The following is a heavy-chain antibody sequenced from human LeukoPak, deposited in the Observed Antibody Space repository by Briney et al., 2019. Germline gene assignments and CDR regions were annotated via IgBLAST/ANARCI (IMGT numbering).Heavy chain of an antibody. Sequence: PSQTLSLTCTVSGGSISSGSYYWSWIRQPAGKGLEWIGRIYTSGSTNYNPSLKSRVTISVDTSKNQFSLKLSSVTAADTAVYYCARSRAQYYYGSGRFDYWGQGTLVTVSS. CDR1: GGSISSGSYY. J-gene: IGHJ4*02. D-gene: IGHD3-10*01. CDR3: ARSRAQYYYGSGRFDY. CDR2: IYTSGST. V-gene: IGHV4-61*02.